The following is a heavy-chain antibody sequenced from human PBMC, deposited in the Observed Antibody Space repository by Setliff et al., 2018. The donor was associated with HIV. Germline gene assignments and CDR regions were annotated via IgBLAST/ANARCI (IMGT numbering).Heavy chain of an antibody. D-gene: IGHD1-1*01. J-gene: IGHJ6*03. CDR3: ARGSNPTGNYDFYFLDV. CDR1: GGTFRTYA. V-gene: IGHV1-69*10. Sequence: SVKVSCKASGGTFRTYAISWVRQAPGQGLEWMGGIIPMLRVAKYAQNLQDRVTITADKSTGTAHMELSGLRSEDTAVYYCARGSNPTGNYDFYFLDVWGKGTTVTVSS. CDR2: IIPMLRVA.